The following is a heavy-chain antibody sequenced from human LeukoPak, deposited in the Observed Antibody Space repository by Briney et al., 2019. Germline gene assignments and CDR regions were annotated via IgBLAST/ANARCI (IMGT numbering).Heavy chain of an antibody. CDR1: GFTFSNYA. CDR2: ISGSGGST. Sequence: GGSLRLSCAASGFTFSNYAMSWVRQAPGKGLEWVSGISGSGGSTYYADSVKGRFTISRDNSKNTLYLQMNSLRGEVTAVYYCAKVSGGGLYYDGMDVWGQGTTVTVSS. CDR3: AKVSGGGLYYDGMDV. J-gene: IGHJ6*02. D-gene: IGHD1-14*01. V-gene: IGHV3-23*01.